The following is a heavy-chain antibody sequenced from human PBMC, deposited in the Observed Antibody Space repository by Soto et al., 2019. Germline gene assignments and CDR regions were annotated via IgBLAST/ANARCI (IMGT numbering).Heavy chain of an antibody. CDR3: AKVGRIAVAGTWFDP. D-gene: IGHD6-13*01. CDR1: AGSISGSF. CDR2: IYYSGST. Sequence: SETLSLTCAVSAGSISGSFWSWIRQSPGRELELIGYIYYSGSTYYNPSLKSRITISIDTSRNQFSLKMSSVTDADTAVYYCAKVGRIAVAGTWFDPWGQGTPVTVSS. J-gene: IGHJ5*02. V-gene: IGHV4-59*01.